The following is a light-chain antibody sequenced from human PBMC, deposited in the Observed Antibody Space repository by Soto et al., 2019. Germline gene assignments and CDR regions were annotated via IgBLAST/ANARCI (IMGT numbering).Light chain of an antibody. CDR1: SSDVGGYKY. CDR3: SSYTSFKTLV. V-gene: IGLV2-14*01. Sequence: QSALTQPASVSESPGQSITISCTGSSSDVGGYKYVSWYQQHPGKAPKLLIYDVTNRPSGVSNRFSGSKSGYTASLTISGLQSEDESDYYCSSYTSFKTLVVGTGTKLTVL. J-gene: IGLJ1*01. CDR2: DVT.